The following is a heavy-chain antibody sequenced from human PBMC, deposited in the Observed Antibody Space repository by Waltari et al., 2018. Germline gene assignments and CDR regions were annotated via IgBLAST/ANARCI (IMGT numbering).Heavy chain of an antibody. CDR1: GFTFSSYW. V-gene: IGHV3-74*01. D-gene: IGHD5-12*01. Sequence: EVQLVESGGGLAQPGGSLRLSCVASGFTFSSYWMHWVRQAPGKGRLWVSRINSDGSTTNYPDSVKGRFTISRDNSKNTLYRQMNSLRVEDTAVYYCVKGGGWLQDYWGQGTLVTVSS. CDR2: INSDGSTT. CDR3: VKGGGWLQDY. J-gene: IGHJ4*02.